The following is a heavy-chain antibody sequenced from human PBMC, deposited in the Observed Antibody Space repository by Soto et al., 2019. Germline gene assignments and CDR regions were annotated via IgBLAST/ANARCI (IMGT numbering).Heavy chain of an antibody. V-gene: IGHV1-69*06. CDR1: GSTFNNFA. D-gene: IGHD1-26*01. Sequence: QVVLLQSGAEVKEPGSSVRVSCQVSGSTFNNFAFSWVRQAPGHGPEWMGGIVVDSNTAEYSQRFQDRVTITADTSSDTLYMELGSLTFEDTAVYYCARAIKRWEVNYYFDFWGQGTLVTVSS. J-gene: IGHJ4*02. CDR3: ARAIKRWEVNYYFDF. CDR2: IVVDSNTA.